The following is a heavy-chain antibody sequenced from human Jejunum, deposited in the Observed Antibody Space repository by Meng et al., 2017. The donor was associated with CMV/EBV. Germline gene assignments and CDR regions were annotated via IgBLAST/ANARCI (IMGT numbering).Heavy chain of an antibody. CDR3: ARRWAVAGLDY. D-gene: IGHD6-19*01. V-gene: IGHV3-48*03. CDR1: GFTFSSYE. CDR2: ITDTYGV. J-gene: IGHJ4*02. Sequence: CVASGFTFSSYEMNWVRQAPGKGLEWVSYITDTYGVSYADSVKGRFTISRDNTRNSVYLQLSSLRVEDTAVYYCARRWAVAGLDYWGQGTLVTVSS.